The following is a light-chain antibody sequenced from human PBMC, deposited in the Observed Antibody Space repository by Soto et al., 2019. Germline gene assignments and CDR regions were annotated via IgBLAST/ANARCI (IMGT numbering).Light chain of an antibody. V-gene: IGKV1-5*03. CDR1: QSISSW. J-gene: IGKJ4*01. CDR3: QQYNSYSLT. CDR2: KAS. Sequence: ASXGDRVTITCRASQSISSWLAWYQQKPXKAXXLLIYKASXXESXXPSRFSGSGSGTEXTLTISSLQPDDFATYYCQQYNSYSLTFGGGTKVEIK.